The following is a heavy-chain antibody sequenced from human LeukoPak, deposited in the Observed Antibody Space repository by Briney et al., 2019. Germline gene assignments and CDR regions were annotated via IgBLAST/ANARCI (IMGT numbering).Heavy chain of an antibody. CDR2: MNPNSGNT. V-gene: IGHV1-8*03. Sequence: ASVKVSCKASGYTFTSYDINWVRQATGQGLEWMGWMNPNSGNTGYAQKFQGRVTITRNTSISTAYMELSSLRSEDTAVYYRAREMGLPGWFDPWGQGTLVTVSS. J-gene: IGHJ5*02. D-gene: IGHD5-24*01. CDR1: GYTFTSYD. CDR3: AREMGLPGWFDP.